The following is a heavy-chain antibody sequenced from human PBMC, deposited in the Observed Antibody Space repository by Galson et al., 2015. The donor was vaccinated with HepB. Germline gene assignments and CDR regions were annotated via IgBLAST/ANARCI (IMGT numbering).Heavy chain of an antibody. CDR2: IRSKANSYAT. D-gene: IGHD4-17*01. V-gene: IGHV3-73*01. CDR3: TRYDYGDYVYFQH. CDR1: GFTFSGSA. Sequence: SLRLSCAASGFTFSGSAMHWVRQASGKGLERVGRIRSKANSYATAYAASVKGMFTISIDDSKNTAYLQMNSLKPEDTAVYSCTRYDYGDYVYFQHWCQGTLVTVSS. J-gene: IGHJ1*01.